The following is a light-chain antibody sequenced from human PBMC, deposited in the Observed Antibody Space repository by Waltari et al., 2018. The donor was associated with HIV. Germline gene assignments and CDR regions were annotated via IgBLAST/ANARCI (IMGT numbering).Light chain of an antibody. V-gene: IGLV2-14*01. CDR3: SSYTSTSTQV. CDR2: EVT. J-gene: IGLJ1*01. Sequence: LTQPASVSGSPGQSITISCSGTSSDVGGYNYVSWYQQHPGKAPKLMIYEVTNRPSGVSNRFSGSKSGNTASLTISGLQPEDEADYYCSSYTSTSTQVFGTGTTVTVL. CDR1: SSDVGGYNY.